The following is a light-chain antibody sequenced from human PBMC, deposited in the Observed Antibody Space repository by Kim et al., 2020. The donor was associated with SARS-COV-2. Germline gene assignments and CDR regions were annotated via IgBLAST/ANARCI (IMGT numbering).Light chain of an antibody. CDR3: SSRDSSGYVV. CDR1: SLRNYY. V-gene: IGLV3-19*01. CDR2: GNN. J-gene: IGLJ2*01. Sequence: SSELTQDPALSVALGQTVRITCQGDSLRNYYGSWNQQKPGQAPILVISGNNNRPSGIPDRFSGSSSGNTASLTITGTQAEDEADYYCSSRDSSGYVVFGGGTQLTVL.